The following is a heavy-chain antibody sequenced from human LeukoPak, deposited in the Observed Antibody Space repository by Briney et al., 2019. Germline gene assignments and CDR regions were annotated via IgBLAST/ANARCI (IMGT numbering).Heavy chain of an antibody. V-gene: IGHV3-23*01. J-gene: IGHJ4*02. D-gene: IGHD3-22*01. CDR1: GFTFSSNA. CDR3: AKSGTLVYYFDSSGYYFDY. CDR2: ISTGGGST. Sequence: GGSLRLSCAASGFTFSSNAMSWVRQAPGKGLEWVSAISTGGGSTYYAASVKGRFTISRDNSTNTLYLQMNSLRVEDTAVYYCAKSGTLVYYFDSSGYYFDYWGQGTLVTVSS.